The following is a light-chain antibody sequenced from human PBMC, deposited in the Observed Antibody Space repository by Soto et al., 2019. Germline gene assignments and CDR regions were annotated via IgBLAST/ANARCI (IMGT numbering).Light chain of an antibody. CDR2: AAS. V-gene: IGKV1-27*01. Sequence: DIQMTQSPSSLSASVGDRVTITCRASQGISDFLAWYQQKPGKVPKLLIYAASTLQSGVPSRFSGSGSGTDFTLTISSLQPEDVATYYCQKYNSAQFTFGPGTKVDIK. CDR3: QKYNSAQFT. J-gene: IGKJ3*01. CDR1: QGISDF.